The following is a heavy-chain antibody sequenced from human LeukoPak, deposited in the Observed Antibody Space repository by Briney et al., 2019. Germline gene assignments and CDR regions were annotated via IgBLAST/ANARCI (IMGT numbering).Heavy chain of an antibody. CDR2: INPGDSDT. CDR1: GYRFTSYW. Sequence: GESLKISCKGSGYRFTSYWIGWVRQMPGKGLEWMGIINPGDSDTRYSPSFQGHVTLSVDKSISTAYLQWSSLQASDSARYYCARQGTAVTLDYWGQEALVTVSS. J-gene: IGHJ4*02. V-gene: IGHV5-51*01. D-gene: IGHD4-17*01. CDR3: ARQGTAVTLDY.